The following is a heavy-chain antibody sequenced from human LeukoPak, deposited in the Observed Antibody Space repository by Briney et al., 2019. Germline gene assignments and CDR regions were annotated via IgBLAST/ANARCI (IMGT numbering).Heavy chain of an antibody. J-gene: IGHJ5*02. CDR1: GCTFTSYG. V-gene: IGHV1-18*01. Sequence: GASVKVSCKASGCTFTSYGISWVRQAPGQGLEWMGWISAYNGNTNYAQKLQGRVTMTTDTSTSTAYMELRSLRSDDTAVYYCARDLKLRYFDRLLPNWFDPWGQGTLVTVSS. CDR3: ARDLKLRYFDRLLPNWFDP. CDR2: ISAYNGNT. D-gene: IGHD3-9*01.